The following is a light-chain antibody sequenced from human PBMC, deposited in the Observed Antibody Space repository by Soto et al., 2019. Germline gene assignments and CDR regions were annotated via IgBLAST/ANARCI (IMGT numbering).Light chain of an antibody. Sequence: IVMTQTPLSSPVTLGQPASISCRSSQRLVHGDGNTYLSWLHQRPGQPPRLLISKISNRLSVVPDGFSGRGAGTDFTLTIIIVEAEDVGIYYCMQSTQLYTFGQGTKLEIK. J-gene: IGKJ2*01. CDR2: KIS. V-gene: IGKV2-24*01. CDR3: MQSTQLYT. CDR1: QRLVHGDGNTY.